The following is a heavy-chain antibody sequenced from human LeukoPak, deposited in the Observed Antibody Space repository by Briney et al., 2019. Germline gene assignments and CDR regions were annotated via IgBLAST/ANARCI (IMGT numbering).Heavy chain of an antibody. D-gene: IGHD6-13*01. J-gene: IGHJ4*02. CDR1: GFTFSNFG. V-gene: IGHV3-30*02. Sequence: GGSLRISCAASGFTFSNFGMHRVRQAPGKGLEWVAFIRYDGSNKHHADSVKGRFTISRDNSKNTLYLQMNSLRPGDTAVYYCAKVVHTSSWYSTGHWGQGTLVTVS. CDR2: IRYDGSNK. CDR3: AKVVHTSSWYSTGH.